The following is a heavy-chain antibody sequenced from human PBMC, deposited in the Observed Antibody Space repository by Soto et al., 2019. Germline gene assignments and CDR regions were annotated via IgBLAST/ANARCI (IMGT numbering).Heavy chain of an antibody. V-gene: IGHV4-59*01. J-gene: IGHJ3*02. CDR1: GGPLSSCY. CDR2: IYYSGST. CDR3: ARVWGGAFDI. Sequence: SETLSLPCTVSGGPLSSCYRSWIRQPPGKGLEWIGYIYYSGSTNYNPSLKSRVTISVDTSKNQFSLKLSSVTAADTAVYYCARVWGGAFDIWGQGTMVT. D-gene: IGHD3-10*01.